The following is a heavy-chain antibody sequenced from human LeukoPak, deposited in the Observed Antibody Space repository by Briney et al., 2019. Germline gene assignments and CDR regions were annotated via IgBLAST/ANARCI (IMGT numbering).Heavy chain of an antibody. CDR1: GGSISSSSYY. D-gene: IGHD1-14*01. CDR3: ASAVSLQAFDI. Sequence: PETLSLTCTVSGGSISSSSYYWGWIRQPPGKGLEWIGSIYYSGSTYYNPSLKSRVTISVDTSKNQFSLKLSSVTAADTAVYYCASAVSLQAFDIWGQGTMVTVSS. CDR2: IYYSGST. J-gene: IGHJ3*02. V-gene: IGHV4-39*07.